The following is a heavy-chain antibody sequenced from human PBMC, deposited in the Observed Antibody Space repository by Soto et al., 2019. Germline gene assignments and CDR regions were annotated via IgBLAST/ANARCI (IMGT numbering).Heavy chain of an antibody. CDR1: GYSFTSYW. J-gene: IGHJ6*02. D-gene: IGHD5-18*01. V-gene: IGHV5-51*01. Sequence: PGESLKISCKGSGYSFTSYWIGWVRQMPGKGLEWMGIIYPGDSDTRYSPSFQGQVTISADKSISTAYLQWSSLKASDTAMYYCARLSHVDTAMDPYYYYGMDVWGQGTTVTVSS. CDR2: IYPGDSDT. CDR3: ARLSHVDTAMDPYYYYGMDV.